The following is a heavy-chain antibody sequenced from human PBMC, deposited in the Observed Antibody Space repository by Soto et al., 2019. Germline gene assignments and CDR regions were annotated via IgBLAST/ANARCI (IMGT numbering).Heavy chain of an antibody. Sequence: EVQLVESGGGLANPGGSLRLSCAASGLSFSDAWMNWVRQGPGKGLEWVGRIKSQIDGGTTDYAAPVKGRFIISRDDSKNTMYLQMDSLKIEDTAVYYCATEVVDIGSEPDVHSYYYYGLDVWGQGATVTVSS. D-gene: IGHD2-2*03. CDR3: ATEVVDIGSEPDVHSYYYYGLDV. CDR2: IKSQIDGGTT. CDR1: GLSFSDAW. V-gene: IGHV3-15*07. J-gene: IGHJ6*02.